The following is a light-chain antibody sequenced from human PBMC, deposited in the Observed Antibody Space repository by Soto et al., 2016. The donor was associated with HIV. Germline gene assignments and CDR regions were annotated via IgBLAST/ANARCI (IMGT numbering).Light chain of an antibody. Sequence: SYELSQPPSLSVAPRKTARITCGGDNVGSKSVQWYQQKPGQAPVLVVYDDSDRPSGIPERFSGSNSGNTATLTISGVEAGDEADYYCQVWDSSSDPWVFGGGTKLTVL. CDR3: QVWDSSSDPWV. V-gene: IGLV3-21*03. CDR1: NVGSKS. CDR2: DDS. J-gene: IGLJ3*02.